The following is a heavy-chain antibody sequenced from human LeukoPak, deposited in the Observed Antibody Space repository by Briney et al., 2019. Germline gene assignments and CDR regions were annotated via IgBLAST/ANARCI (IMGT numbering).Heavy chain of an antibody. V-gene: IGHV3-21*01. D-gene: IGHD3-10*01. J-gene: IGHJ4*02. CDR1: GFTFSSYS. CDR3: ATERRGQWFGY. CDR2: ISSSSSYI. Sequence: GGSLRPSCAASGFTFSSYSMNWVRQAPGKGLEWVSSISSSSSYIYYADSVKGRFTISRDNAKNSLYLQMNSLRAEDTAVYYCATERRGQWFGYWGQGTLVTVSS.